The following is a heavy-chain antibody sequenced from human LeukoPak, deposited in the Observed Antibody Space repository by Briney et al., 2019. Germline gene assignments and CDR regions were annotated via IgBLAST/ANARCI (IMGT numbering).Heavy chain of an antibody. D-gene: IGHD2-2*01. CDR1: GGSFSGYY. CDR3: ARGRYCSSTSCHPLDY. J-gene: IGHJ4*02. V-gene: IGHV4-34*01. Sequence: PSETLSLTCAVYGGSFSGYYWSWIRQPPGKGLEWIGEINHSGSTNYNPSLKSRVTISVDTSKNQFSLKLSSVTAADTAVYYCARGRYCSSTSCHPLDYGGQGTLVTVSS. CDR2: INHSGST.